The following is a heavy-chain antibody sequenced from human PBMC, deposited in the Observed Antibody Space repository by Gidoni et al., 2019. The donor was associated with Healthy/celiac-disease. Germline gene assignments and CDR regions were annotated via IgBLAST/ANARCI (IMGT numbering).Heavy chain of an antibody. CDR1: GYTFTGYY. D-gene: IGHD2-2*01. V-gene: IGHV1-2*02. J-gene: IGHJ3*02. Sequence: QVQLVQSGAEVKKPGASVTVPCKASGYTFTGYYMHWVRQAPGQGLEWMGWINPNSGGTNYAKKFQGRVTMTRDTSISTAYMELSRLRSDDTAVYYCARRYATHDAFDIWGQGTMVTVSS. CDR3: ARRYATHDAFDI. CDR2: INPNSGGT.